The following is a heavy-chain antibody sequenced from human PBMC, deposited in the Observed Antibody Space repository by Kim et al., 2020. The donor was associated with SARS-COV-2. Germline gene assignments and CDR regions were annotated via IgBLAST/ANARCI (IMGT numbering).Heavy chain of an antibody. CDR3: VKGGGSGPPDL. CDR2: ISSNGGST. CDR1: GFTFSSYA. J-gene: IGHJ2*01. Sequence: GGSLRLSCSASGFTFSSYAMHWVRQAPGKGLEYVSAISSNGGSTYYADSVKGRFTISRDNSKNTLYLQMRSLRAEDTAVYYCVKGGGSGPPDLWGRGTLVTVSS. D-gene: IGHD3-10*01. V-gene: IGHV3-64D*06.